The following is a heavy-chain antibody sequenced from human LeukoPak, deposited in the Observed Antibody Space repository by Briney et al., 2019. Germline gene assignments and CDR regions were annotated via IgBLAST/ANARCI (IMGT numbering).Heavy chain of an antibody. D-gene: IGHD6-13*01. V-gene: IGHV3-30*02. CDR3: AKGGSSSWSKSD. CDR1: GFTFSSYG. CDR2: IRYDGSNK. J-gene: IGHJ4*02. Sequence: GGSLRLSCAASGFTFSSYGMHWVRQAPGKGLEWVAFIRYDGSNKYYADSVKGRFTISRDSSKNTLYLQMNSLRAEDTAVYYCAKGGSSSWSKSDWGQGTLVTVSS.